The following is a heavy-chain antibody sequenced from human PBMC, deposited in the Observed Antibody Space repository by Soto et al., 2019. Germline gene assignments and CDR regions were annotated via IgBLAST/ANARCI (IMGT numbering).Heavy chain of an antibody. CDR1: GYTFTSYY. D-gene: IGHD3-3*01. Sequence: AAVKVSCKASGYTFTSYYMHRVRQAPGQGLEWMGIINPSDDYTTYAQTFQGRVTMTRDTSTSTVYMWLSSLKSADTAVYYCARGLGSGLSIFGGASGMDVWGQGTTVTVSS. CDR2: INPSDDYT. CDR3: ARGLGSGLSIFGGASGMDV. V-gene: IGHV1-46*01. J-gene: IGHJ6*02.